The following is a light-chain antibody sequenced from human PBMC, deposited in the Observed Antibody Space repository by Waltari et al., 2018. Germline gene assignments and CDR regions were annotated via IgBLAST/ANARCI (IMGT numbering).Light chain of an antibody. CDR3: SSYTSSSTLGV. Sequence: QSALTQPASVSGSPGQSITISCTGTSSDGGGYTYVPWYQQHPGKAPKLMIYEVSNRPSGVSNRFSGSKSGNTASLTISGLQAEDEADYYCSSYTSSSTLGVFGGGTKLTVL. J-gene: IGLJ3*02. CDR2: EVS. V-gene: IGLV2-14*01. CDR1: SSDGGGYTY.